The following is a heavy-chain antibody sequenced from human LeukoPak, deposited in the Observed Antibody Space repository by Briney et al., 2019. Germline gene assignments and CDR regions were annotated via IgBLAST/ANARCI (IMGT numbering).Heavy chain of an antibody. CDR2: IKQDGSEK. Sequence: GGSLRLSCAASGLTFSSYAMSWVRQAPGKGLERVANIKQDGSEKYYVDSVKGRFIISRDNAKNSLYLQMNSLRDEDTAVYYCATQHYGLFDYWGQGIMVTVSS. D-gene: IGHD4-17*01. CDR3: ATQHYGLFDY. J-gene: IGHJ4*02. CDR1: GLTFSSYA. V-gene: IGHV3-7*01.